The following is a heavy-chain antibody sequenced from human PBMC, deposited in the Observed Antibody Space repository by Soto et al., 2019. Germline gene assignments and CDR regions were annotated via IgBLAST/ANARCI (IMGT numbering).Heavy chain of an antibody. J-gene: IGHJ4*02. CDR2: ISAHNGNT. V-gene: IGHV1-18*01. D-gene: IGHD1-1*01. CDR3: ARGRYGDY. CDR1: GYAFTTYG. Sequence: QVHLVQSGAEVKKPGASVKVSCKGSGYAFTTYGITWVRQAPGQVLEWMGWISAHNGNTNYAQKPQGRVTVTRDTSTSTAYMELRSLRSDDTAVYYCARGRYGDYWGQGALVTVSS.